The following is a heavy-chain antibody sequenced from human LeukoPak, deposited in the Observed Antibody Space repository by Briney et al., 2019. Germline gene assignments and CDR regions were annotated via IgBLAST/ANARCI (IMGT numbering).Heavy chain of an antibody. V-gene: IGHV1-46*01. CDR2: INPSGGST. D-gene: IGHD3-10*01. CDR3: ARERITMVRGVIMKGEPADF. CDR1: GYTFTSYY. J-gene: IGHJ4*02. Sequence: ASAKVSCKASGYTFTSYYMHWGPQAPGQRLEWMGVINPSGGSTSYAQKFQGRFTIPRDTSTSTVDMELSSLRSEDTAVYYCARERITMVRGVIMKGEPADFWGQGTLVTVSS.